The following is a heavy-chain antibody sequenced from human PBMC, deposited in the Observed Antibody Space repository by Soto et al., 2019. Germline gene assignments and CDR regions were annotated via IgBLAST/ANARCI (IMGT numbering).Heavy chain of an antibody. CDR3: ARPVSSGYSSSWGY. D-gene: IGHD6-13*01. Sequence: EVPLVESGGGLVQPGGSLRLSCAASGFTFSSYWMSWVRQAPGKGLEWVANIKQDGSEKYYVDSVKGRFTISRDNAKNSLYLQMNSLRAEDTAVYYCARPVSSGYSSSWGYWGQGTLVTVSS. CDR2: IKQDGSEK. J-gene: IGHJ4*02. CDR1: GFTFSSYW. V-gene: IGHV3-7*01.